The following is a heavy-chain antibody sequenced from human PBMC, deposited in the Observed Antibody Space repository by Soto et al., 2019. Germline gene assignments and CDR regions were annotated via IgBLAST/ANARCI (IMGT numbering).Heavy chain of an antibody. CDR2: ISSSSSYI. CDR3: ARSPFWGSSWATRYYFDY. CDR1: GFTFSSYS. D-gene: IGHD6-13*01. J-gene: IGHJ4*02. V-gene: IGHV3-21*01. Sequence: GGSLRLSCAASGFTFSSYSMNWVRQAPGKGLEWVSSISSSSSYIYYADSVKGRFTISRDNAKNSLYLQMNSLRAEDTAVYYCARSPFWGSSWATRYYFDYWGQGTLVTVSS.